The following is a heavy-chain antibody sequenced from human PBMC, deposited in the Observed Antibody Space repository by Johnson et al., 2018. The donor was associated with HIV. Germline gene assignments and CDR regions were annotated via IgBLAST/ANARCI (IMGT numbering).Heavy chain of an antibody. J-gene: IGHJ3*02. CDR1: GFTVSGNY. CDR2: IWYDGSNK. Sequence: QVQLVESGGGLVQPGGSLRLSCAASGFTVSGNYMTWVRQAPGKGLEWVAVIWYDGSNKYYADSVKGRFTISRDNSKNTLYLQMNSRRAEDTALYYCARVSRLGDIAVLSDAFDIWGQGTLVTVSS. D-gene: IGHD6-19*01. CDR3: ARVSRLGDIAVLSDAFDI. V-gene: IGHV3-33*08.